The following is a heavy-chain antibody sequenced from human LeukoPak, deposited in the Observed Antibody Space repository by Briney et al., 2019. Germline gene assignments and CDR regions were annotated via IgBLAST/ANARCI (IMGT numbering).Heavy chain of an antibody. Sequence: SETLSLTCAVYGGSFNGYYWSWIRQPPGKGLEWIGEINHSGSTNYSPSLKSRVTLSVDTSKNQFSLKLSSVTAADTAVYYCARLNGPIVVVVAATPGWFDPWGQGTLVTVSS. V-gene: IGHV4-34*01. J-gene: IGHJ5*02. CDR2: INHSGST. CDR1: GGSFNGYY. D-gene: IGHD2-15*01. CDR3: ARLNGPIVVVVAATPGWFDP.